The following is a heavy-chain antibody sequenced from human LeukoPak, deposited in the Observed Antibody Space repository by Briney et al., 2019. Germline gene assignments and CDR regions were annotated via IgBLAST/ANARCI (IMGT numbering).Heavy chain of an antibody. D-gene: IGHD6-13*01. Sequence: SETLSLTCTVSGGSLSSYYWSWIRQPPGKGLAWIGYIYYSGSTNYNPSLKSRVTISVDTSKNQFSLKLSSVTAADTAVYYCARGLSDSWSYYFDYWGQGTLVTVSS. J-gene: IGHJ4*02. CDR2: IYYSGST. CDR3: ARGLSDSWSYYFDY. CDR1: GGSLSSYY. V-gene: IGHV4-59*01.